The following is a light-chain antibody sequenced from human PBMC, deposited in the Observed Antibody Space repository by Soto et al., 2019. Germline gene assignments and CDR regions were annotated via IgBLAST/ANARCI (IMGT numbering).Light chain of an antibody. CDR2: GAS. Sequence: IQMTQSKYSLSAFVGDRVSISCLASQGIGNALGWYQQKPGKPPKVLIYGASNLQSGVPSRFSGSGSGTDFTLTISSLQPEDFATYYCLQDYNYPRTLGQGTKVDVK. J-gene: IGKJ1*01. CDR3: LQDYNYPRT. V-gene: IGKV1-6*01. CDR1: QGIGNA.